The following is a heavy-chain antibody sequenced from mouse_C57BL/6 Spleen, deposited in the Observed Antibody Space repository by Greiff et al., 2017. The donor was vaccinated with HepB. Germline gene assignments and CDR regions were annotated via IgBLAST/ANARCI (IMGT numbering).Heavy chain of an antibody. CDR2: IYPRDGST. Sequence: VHLVESGPELVKPGASVKLSCKASGYTFTSYDINWVKQRPGQGLEWIGWIYPRDGSTKYNEKFKGKATLTVDTSSSTAYMELHSLTSEDSAVYFCARDLTTVVPYVWGTGTTVTVSS. CDR1: GYTFTSYD. D-gene: IGHD1-1*01. CDR3: ARDLTTVVPYV. J-gene: IGHJ1*03. V-gene: IGHV1-85*01.